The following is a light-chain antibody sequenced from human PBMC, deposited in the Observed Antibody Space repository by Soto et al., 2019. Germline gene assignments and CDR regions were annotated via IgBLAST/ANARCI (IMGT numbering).Light chain of an antibody. V-gene: IGLV2-14*01. CDR2: DVS. CDR1: SSDVGGYNY. CDR3: SSYTSSSTL. J-gene: IGLJ2*01. Sequence: QSALTQPASVSGSPGQSITISCTGTSSDVGGYNYVSWYQQHPGKAPKLMIYDVSNRPSGVSNRFSGSKSGNTASLTISGLQAEDEADYYCSSYTSSSTLFGGGTKLHVL.